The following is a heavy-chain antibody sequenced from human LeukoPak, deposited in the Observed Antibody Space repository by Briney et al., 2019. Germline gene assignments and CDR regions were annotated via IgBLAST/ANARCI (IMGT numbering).Heavy chain of an antibody. CDR1: GFTFSGSA. J-gene: IGHJ6*03. CDR3: ARADSYVNWGEDYYYYMDV. D-gene: IGHD7-27*01. CDR2: ISSSSSYI. V-gene: IGHV3-21*01. Sequence: GGSLRLSCAASGFTFSGSAMHWVRQAPGKGLEWVSSISSSSSYIYYADSVKGRFTISRDNAKNSLYLQMNSLRAEDTAVYYCARADSYVNWGEDYYYYMDVWGKGTTVTISS.